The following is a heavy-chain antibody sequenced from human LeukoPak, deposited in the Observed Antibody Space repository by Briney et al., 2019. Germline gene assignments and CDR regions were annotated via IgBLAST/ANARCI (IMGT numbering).Heavy chain of an antibody. V-gene: IGHV1-2*04. J-gene: IGHJ4*02. CDR3: ARVTLGGGYGFDY. D-gene: IGHD5-12*01. Sequence: ASVKVSCKASGYNFTDYYMHWVRQAPGQGLEWMGWINPHSGGTNSAQKFQGWVTMTRDTSISTAYMELSRLRSDDTAVYYCARVTLGGGYGFDYWGQGTLVTVSS. CDR2: INPHSGGT. CDR1: GYNFTDYY.